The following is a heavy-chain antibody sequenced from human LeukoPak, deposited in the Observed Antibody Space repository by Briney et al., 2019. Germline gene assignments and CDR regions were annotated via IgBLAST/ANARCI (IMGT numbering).Heavy chain of an antibody. J-gene: IGHJ4*02. Sequence: GGSLRLSCAASGFTFSSYAMSWVRQAPGKGLEWVSAISGSGGSTYYADSVKGRFTISRDNSKNTLYLQMNCLRAEDTAVYYCAKAVWIQLWFDYWGQGTLVTVSS. CDR3: AKAVWIQLWFDY. V-gene: IGHV3-23*01. CDR1: GFTFSSYA. D-gene: IGHD5-18*01. CDR2: ISGSGGST.